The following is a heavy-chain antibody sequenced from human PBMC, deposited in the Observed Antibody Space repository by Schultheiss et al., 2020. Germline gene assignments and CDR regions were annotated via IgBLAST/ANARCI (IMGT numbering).Heavy chain of an antibody. D-gene: IGHD4-17*01. CDR2: IWYDGSNK. CDR3: ARADWDGDYCTY. J-gene: IGHJ4*02. Sequence: GESLKISCAASGFTFSSYAMHWVRQAPGKGLEWVAVIWYDGSNKYYADSVKGRFTISRDNSKNTLYLQMNSLRAEDTAVYYCARADWDGDYCTYWGQGTLVTVSS. V-gene: IGHV3-33*08. CDR1: GFTFSSYA.